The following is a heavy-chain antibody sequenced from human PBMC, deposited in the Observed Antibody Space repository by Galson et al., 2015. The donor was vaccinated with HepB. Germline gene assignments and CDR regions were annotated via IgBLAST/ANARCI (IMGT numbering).Heavy chain of an antibody. D-gene: IGHD2-15*01. CDR2: ISAYNGNT. CDR3: GRDTRGDV. V-gene: IGHV1-18*01. J-gene: IGHJ6*02. CDR1: GYTFTTYG. Sequence: SVKVSCKASGYTFTTYGITWVRQAPGQGLEWMGWISAYNGNTNYAQKFQGRVTMTTDTSTSTAYMELRSLRSDDTAIYFCGRDTRGDVWGQGTTVTVSS.